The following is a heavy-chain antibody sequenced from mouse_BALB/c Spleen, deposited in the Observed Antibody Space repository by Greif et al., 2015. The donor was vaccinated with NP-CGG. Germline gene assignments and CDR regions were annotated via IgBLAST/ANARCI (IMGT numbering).Heavy chain of an antibody. CDR3: ARPDGYPFAY. CDR2: INPSSGYT. CDR1: GYTFTSYT. D-gene: IGHD2-3*01. J-gene: IGHJ3*01. V-gene: IGHV1-4*02. Sequence: QVQLQQSAAELARPGASVKMSCKASGYTFTSYTMHWVKQRPGQGLEWIGYINPSSGYTEYNQKFKDKTTLTADKSSSTAYMQLSSLTSEDSAVYYCARPDGYPFAYWGQGTLVTVSA.